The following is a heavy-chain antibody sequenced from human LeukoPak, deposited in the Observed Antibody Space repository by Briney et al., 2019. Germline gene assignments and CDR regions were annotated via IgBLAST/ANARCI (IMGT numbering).Heavy chain of an antibody. D-gene: IGHD2-8*01. CDR3: ARDNGDFDY. V-gene: IGHV3-74*01. Sequence: PAGSLSLSCAASGFTFSDSEMTWVRQAPGKGLVWVSRINRDGSSTSYADSVKGRFTISRDNAKNTLYLQMNSLRAEDTAVYYCARDNGDFDYCGHRTLVTVSS. CDR2: INRDGSST. J-gene: IGHJ4*01. CDR1: GFTFSDSE.